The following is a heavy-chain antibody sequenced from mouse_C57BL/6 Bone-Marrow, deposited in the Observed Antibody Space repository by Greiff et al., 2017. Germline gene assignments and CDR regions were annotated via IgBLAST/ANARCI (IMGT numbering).Heavy chain of an antibody. CDR3: TRYRFHWFAD. J-gene: IGHJ3*01. CDR2: IYPGNSDT. Sequence: VQLQQSGTVLARPGASVKMSCKTSGYTFPSYWMHWVKQRPGQGLEWIGAIYPGNSDTSYNQKFKGKAKLTAVTSASTAYMELSSLANEEAAVYDCTRYRFHWFADWGQGTLVTVSA. CDR1: GYTFPSYW. V-gene: IGHV1-5*01.